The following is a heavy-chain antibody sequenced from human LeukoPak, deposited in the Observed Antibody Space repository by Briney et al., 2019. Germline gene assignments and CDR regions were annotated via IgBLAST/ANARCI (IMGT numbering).Heavy chain of an antibody. CDR3: ARLTSVTTLDY. Sequence: SETLSLTCTVSGGSISSCGYYWSWIRQHPGKVLEWIGYIYYSGSTYYNPSLKSRVTISVDTSKNQFSLKLSSVTAADTAVYYCARLTSVTTLDYWGQGTLVTVSS. CDR2: IYYSGST. V-gene: IGHV4-31*03. D-gene: IGHD4-17*01. J-gene: IGHJ4*02. CDR1: GGSISSCGYY.